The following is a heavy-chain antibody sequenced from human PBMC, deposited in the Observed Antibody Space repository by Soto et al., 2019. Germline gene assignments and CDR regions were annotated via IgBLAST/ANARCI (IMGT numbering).Heavy chain of an antibody. J-gene: IGHJ6*02. CDR3: ARSASSSGSYYYYYYYYYGMDV. CDR2: INHSGST. V-gene: IGHV4-34*01. Sequence: SETLSLTCAVYGGSFSGYYWSWIRQPPGKGLEWIGEINHSGSTNYNPSLKSRVTISVDTSKNQFSLKLSSVTAADTAVYYCARSASSSGSYYYYYYYYYGMDVWGQGTTVTVSS. CDR1: GGSFSGYY. D-gene: IGHD1-26*01.